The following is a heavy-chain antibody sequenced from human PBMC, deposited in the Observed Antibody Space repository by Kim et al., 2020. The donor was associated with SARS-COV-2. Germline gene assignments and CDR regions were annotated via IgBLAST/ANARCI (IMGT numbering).Heavy chain of an antibody. V-gene: IGHV3-15*01. Sequence: GGSLRLSCAASGLTVSNAWMSWVRQAPGKGLEWIGRIKSTTYGGTTDYAAPVKGRFTISRDDSKNTLFLQMDSLKTEDTALYYCTTDMGPTHYFDYWGQGILVIVSS. CDR3: TTDMGPTHYFDY. J-gene: IGHJ4*02. CDR2: IKSTTYGGTT. D-gene: IGHD3-10*01. CDR1: GLTVSNAW.